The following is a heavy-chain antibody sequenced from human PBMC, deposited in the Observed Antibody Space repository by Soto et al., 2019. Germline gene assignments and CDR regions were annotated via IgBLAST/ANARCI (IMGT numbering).Heavy chain of an antibody. CDR1: GYTFSGSV. D-gene: IGHD4-17*01. V-gene: IGHV1-3*01. CDR3: AGEIDATTATSLDY. J-gene: IGHJ4*02. Sequence: QVQLVQSGAEVKKPGASVKVSCKASGYTFSGSVMHWVRQAPGQGLEWMGWINDDNGNTKYSQKFQGRVTMTWDTSASTAYMELSSLRSEDTAIYYCAGEIDATTATSLDYWGQGTLVTVSS. CDR2: INDDNGNT.